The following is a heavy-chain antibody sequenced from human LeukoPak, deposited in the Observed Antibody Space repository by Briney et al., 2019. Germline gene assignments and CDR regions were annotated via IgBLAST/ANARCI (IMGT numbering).Heavy chain of an antibody. CDR3: VGGSYAY. J-gene: IGHJ4*02. CDR2: LSYDGTNI. Sequence: GGSLRLSCVASGFRFDEYAMNWVRQAPGKGLEWVAVLSYDGTNIYYVDSVKGRFTISSDNFKKTLYLQMDSLRTEDTAIYYCVGGSYAYWGQGTLVTVSS. CDR1: GFRFDEYA. D-gene: IGHD3-16*01. V-gene: IGHV3-30-3*01.